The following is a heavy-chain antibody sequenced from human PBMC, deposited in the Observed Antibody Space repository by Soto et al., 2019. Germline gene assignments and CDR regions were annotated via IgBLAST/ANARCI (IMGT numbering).Heavy chain of an antibody. J-gene: IGHJ5*02. D-gene: IGHD2-2*01. V-gene: IGHV4-30-2*01. Sequence: LSLTCAVSGGSISSGGYSWSWIRQPPGKGLEWIGYIYHSGSTYYNPSLKSRVTISVDRSKNRFSLKLSSVTAEDTAVYYCAKEKISTSCCNWFDPWGQGTLVTVS. CDR3: AKEKISTSCCNWFDP. CDR2: IYHSGST. CDR1: GGSISSGGYS.